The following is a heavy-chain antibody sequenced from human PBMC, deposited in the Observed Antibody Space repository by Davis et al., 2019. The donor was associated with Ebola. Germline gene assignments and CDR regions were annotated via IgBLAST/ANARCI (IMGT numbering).Heavy chain of an antibody. CDR2: FDPEDGKT. D-gene: IGHD4-17*01. Sequence: ASVKVSCKVSGYIFSELSMHWVRQAPGKGLEWMGGFDPEDGKTMYAQKFQGRVTMTEDTSTDTAYMELSSLRSEDTAVYYCATGPYGENSGGFYFDYWGQGTLVTVSS. V-gene: IGHV1-24*01. CDR1: GYIFSELS. J-gene: IGHJ4*02. CDR3: ATGPYGENSGGFYFDY.